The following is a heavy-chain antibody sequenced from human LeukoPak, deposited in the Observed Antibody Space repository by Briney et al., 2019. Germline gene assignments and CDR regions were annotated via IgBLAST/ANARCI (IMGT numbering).Heavy chain of an antibody. V-gene: IGHV3-30*04. J-gene: IGHJ6*03. Sequence: PGRSLRLSCAASGFTFSSYAMHWVRQAPGKGLEWVAIISYDGNNKYYADSVKGRFTISRDNSKNTLYLQMNSLRAEDTAVYYCAKHPVGATYYMDVWGKGTTVTISS. CDR2: ISYDGNNK. CDR1: GFTFSSYA. D-gene: IGHD1-26*01. CDR3: AKHPVGATYYMDV.